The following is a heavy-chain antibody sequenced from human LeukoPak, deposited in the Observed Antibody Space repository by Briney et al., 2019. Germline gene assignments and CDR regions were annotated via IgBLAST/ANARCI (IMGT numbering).Heavy chain of an antibody. CDR2: IIPIFGTA. CDR1: GGTFSSYA. D-gene: IGHD3-3*01. Sequence: ASVKVSCKASGGTFSSYAISWVRQAPGQGLEWMGGIIPIFGTANYAQKFQGRVTITTDESTSTAYMELSSLRSEDTAVYYCARFNDFWSGYGAFDIWGQGTMVTVSS. V-gene: IGHV1-69*05. J-gene: IGHJ3*02. CDR3: ARFNDFWSGYGAFDI.